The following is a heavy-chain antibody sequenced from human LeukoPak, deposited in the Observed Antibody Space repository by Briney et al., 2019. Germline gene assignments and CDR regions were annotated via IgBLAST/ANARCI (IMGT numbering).Heavy chain of an antibody. Sequence: GGSLRLSCAASGFTFSSYAMSWVRQAPGKGLGWVSAICGSGYSTYYADSVKGRFTISRDNSKNTLYLQMNSLRAEDTAVYYCAKEAGYSGYDYPDYWGQGTLVTVSS. V-gene: IGHV3-23*01. D-gene: IGHD5-12*01. CDR1: GFTFSSYA. J-gene: IGHJ4*02. CDR2: ICGSGYST. CDR3: AKEAGYSGYDYPDY.